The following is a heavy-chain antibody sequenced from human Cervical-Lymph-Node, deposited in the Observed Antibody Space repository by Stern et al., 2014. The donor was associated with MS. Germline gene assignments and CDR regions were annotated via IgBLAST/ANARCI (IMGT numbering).Heavy chain of an antibody. CDR2: ISAYSGNT. CDR1: GYTFGSYG. J-gene: IGHJ4*02. V-gene: IGHV1-18*01. CDR3: AREVGGYFDY. Sequence: MQLVESGGEMKKHGASVKVSCKASGYTFGSYGVTWVRQVPGQGLEWMGWISAYSGNTNFAQKFQGRLTMTTDTSAKTAYMDLRSLRSDDTAVYYCAREVGGYFDYWGQGTLVTVSS. D-gene: IGHD3-16*01.